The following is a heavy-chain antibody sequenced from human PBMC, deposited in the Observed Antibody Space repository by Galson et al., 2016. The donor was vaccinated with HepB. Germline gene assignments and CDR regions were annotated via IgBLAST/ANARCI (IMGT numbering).Heavy chain of an antibody. V-gene: IGHV3-30*18. Sequence: SLRLSCAISGVIFSDHAMHWVRQAPGQGLEWVAVTSSDGSNDYYVDSVKGRFAISRDNSKNTLHLEMNSLRGEDTAVYYCGKGGTGIAVPVDLWGQGTLVTVSS. CDR1: GVIFSDHA. D-gene: IGHD1-1*01. CDR2: TSSDGSND. CDR3: GKGGTGIAVPVDL. J-gene: IGHJ5*02.